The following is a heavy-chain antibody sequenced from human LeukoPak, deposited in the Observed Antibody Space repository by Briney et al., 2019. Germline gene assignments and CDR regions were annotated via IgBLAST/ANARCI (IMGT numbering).Heavy chain of an antibody. D-gene: IGHD3-22*01. CDR1: GGSISRYY. Sequence: SETLSLTCTVSGGSISRYYWSWIRQPAGRGLEWIGRIYTSGSTNYNPSLKSRVTMSVDTSKNQFSLKLSSVTAADTAVYYCARATYYYDSSGHYGPRGKEYYFDYWGQGTLVTVSS. V-gene: IGHV4-4*07. J-gene: IGHJ4*02. CDR3: ARATYYYDSSGHYGPRGKEYYFDY. CDR2: IYTSGST.